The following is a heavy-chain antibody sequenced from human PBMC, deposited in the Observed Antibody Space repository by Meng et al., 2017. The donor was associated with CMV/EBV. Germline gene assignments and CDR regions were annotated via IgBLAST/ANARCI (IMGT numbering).Heavy chain of an antibody. J-gene: IGHJ6*02. CDR1: GFTFSSYA. CDR2: INWDGGST. CDR3: AKGLGGSSSTYYYYGMDV. V-gene: IGHV3-43*02. D-gene: IGHD6-6*01. Sequence: GESLKISCAASGFTFSSYAMHWVRQAPGKGLEWVSLINWDGGSTYYADSVKGRFTISRDNSKNSLYLQMNGLRTEDTALYYCAKGLGGSSSTYYYYGMDVWGQGTTVTVSS.